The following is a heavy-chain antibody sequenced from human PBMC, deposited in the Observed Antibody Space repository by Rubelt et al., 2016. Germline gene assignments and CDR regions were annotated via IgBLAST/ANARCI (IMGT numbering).Heavy chain of an antibody. CDR3: ARGYDYYGSGRGDAFDI. CDR1: GGSFSGYY. J-gene: IGHJ3*02. D-gene: IGHD3-10*01. Sequence: QVQLQQWGAGLLKPSETLSLTCAVYGGSFSGYYWSWIRQPPGKGLEWIGEINHSGSTNYNPSLKSQVTISVDTSKNQFSLKLSSVTAADTAVYYCARGYDYYGSGRGDAFDIWGQGTMVTVSS. CDR2: INHSGST. V-gene: IGHV4-34*01.